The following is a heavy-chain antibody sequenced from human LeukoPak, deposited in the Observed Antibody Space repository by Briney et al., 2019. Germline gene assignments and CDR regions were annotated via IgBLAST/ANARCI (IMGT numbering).Heavy chain of an antibody. CDR3: ARHGLDSLTDHDAFDI. CDR1: GYSISSGYY. D-gene: IGHD3-9*01. V-gene: IGHV4-4*09. CDR2: IYTSGST. Sequence: TSETLSLTCTVSGYSISSGYYWSWIRQPPGKGLEWIGYIYTSGSTNYNPSLKSRVIISVDTSKNQFSLKLSSVTAADTAVYYCARHGLDSLTDHDAFDIWGQGTMVTVSS. J-gene: IGHJ3*02.